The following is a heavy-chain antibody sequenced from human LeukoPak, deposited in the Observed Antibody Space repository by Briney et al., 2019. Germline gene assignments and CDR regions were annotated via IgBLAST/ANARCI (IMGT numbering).Heavy chain of an antibody. CDR2: IKQDGSEK. J-gene: IGHJ4*02. V-gene: IGHV3-7*01. CDR3: ARIGRTEALDY. CDR1: GFTFSSYW. Sequence: GGSLRLSCAASGFTFSSYWMSWVRQAPGKGLEWVANIKQDGSEKYYVDSVKGRFTISRDNAKNSLYLQINSLRAEDTAVYYCARIGRTEALDYWGQGTLVTVSS.